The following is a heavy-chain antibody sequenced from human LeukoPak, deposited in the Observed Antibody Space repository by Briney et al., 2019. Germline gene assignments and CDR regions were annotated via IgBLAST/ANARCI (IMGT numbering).Heavy chain of an antibody. J-gene: IGHJ4*02. Sequence: PGGSLRLSCAASGFTVSSNYMSWVRQAPGKGLEWVAFISYDGGKKDYADSVKGRFTISRDNSRNTLYLQMNSLRAEDTAVYYCAKVTAKDIVVVPAGIPYYFDYWGQGTLVTVSS. V-gene: IGHV3-30*18. D-gene: IGHD2-2*01. CDR1: GFTVSSNY. CDR2: ISYDGGKK. CDR3: AKVTAKDIVVVPAGIPYYFDY.